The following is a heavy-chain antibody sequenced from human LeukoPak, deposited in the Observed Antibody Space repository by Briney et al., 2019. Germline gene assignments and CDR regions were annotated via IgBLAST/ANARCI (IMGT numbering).Heavy chain of an antibody. CDR1: GGSITTTNW. D-gene: IGHD1-26*01. CDR3: TRESGAFSPFGF. CDR2: VHLSGAT. V-gene: IGHV4-4*02. J-gene: IGHJ4*02. Sequence: PSGTLSLTCAVSGGSITTTNWWSWVRQPPGEGLEWIGEVHLSGATNYNPSLESRASMSIDKSKNHLSLEVTSVTAADTAIYYCTRESGAFSPFGFWGQGTLLTVSS.